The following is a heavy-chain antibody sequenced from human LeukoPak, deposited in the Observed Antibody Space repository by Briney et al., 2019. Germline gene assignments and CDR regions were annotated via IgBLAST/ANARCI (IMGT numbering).Heavy chain of an antibody. V-gene: IGHV1-18*01. J-gene: IGHJ3*02. CDR3: ARQCYVRGSNRYTPLDDAFDI. Sequence: VASVKVSCKASGYTFTSYGLSWVRQAPGQGLEWMGWISAYNGNTNYVQKLQGRVTMTTDTSTSTAYMELRSLRSDDTAVYYCARQCYVRGSNRYTPLDDAFDIWGQGTMVTVSS. D-gene: IGHD3-16*02. CDR1: GYTFTSYG. CDR2: ISAYNGNT.